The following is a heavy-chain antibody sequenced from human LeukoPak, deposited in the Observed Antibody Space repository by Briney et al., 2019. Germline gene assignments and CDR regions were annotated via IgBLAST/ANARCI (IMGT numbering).Heavy chain of an antibody. CDR3: ARDYYYDSSAQAY. CDR1: GFTFSSYS. Sequence: GGSLRLSCAASGFTFSSYSMNWVRQAPGKGLEWVSSISSSSSTIYYADSVKGRFTISRDNAKNSLYLQMNSLRAEDTAVYYCARDYYYDSSAQAYWGQGTLVTVSS. J-gene: IGHJ4*02. V-gene: IGHV3-21*04. CDR2: ISSSSSTI. D-gene: IGHD3-22*01.